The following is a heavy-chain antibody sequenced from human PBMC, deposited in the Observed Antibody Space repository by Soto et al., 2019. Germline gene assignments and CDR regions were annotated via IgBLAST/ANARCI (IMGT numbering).Heavy chain of an antibody. D-gene: IGHD3-10*01. J-gene: IGHJ6*02. Sequence: SETLSLTCTVSGGSISSGDYYWSWIRQPPGKGLEWIGYIYYSGPTYYNPSLKSRVTISIDTSKNQFSLKLSSVTAADTAVYHCVRDIMVRGAYYYGMDVWGQGTTVTVSS. V-gene: IGHV4-30-4*01. CDR2: IYYSGPT. CDR3: VRDIMVRGAYYYGMDV. CDR1: GGSISSGDYY.